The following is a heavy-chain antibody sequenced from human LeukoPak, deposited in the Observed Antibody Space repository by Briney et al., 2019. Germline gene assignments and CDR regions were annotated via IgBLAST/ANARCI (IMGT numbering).Heavy chain of an antibody. D-gene: IGHD5-18*01. V-gene: IGHV3-9*01. CDR3: AKDLDAWIPTGRGMDV. CDR2: ISWNSASI. J-gene: IGHJ6*04. Sequence: GGSLRLSCAASGLTFHDHAMHWVRQAPGKGLEWVAGISWNSASIGYAVSVKGRFTISRDNAKNSLYLQMNTLRVEDAALYYCAKDLDAWIPTGRGMDVWGKGNTVTVSA. CDR1: GLTFHDHA.